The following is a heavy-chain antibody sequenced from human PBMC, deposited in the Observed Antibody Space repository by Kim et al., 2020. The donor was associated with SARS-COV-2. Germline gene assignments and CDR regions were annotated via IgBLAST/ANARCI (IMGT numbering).Heavy chain of an antibody. CDR2: ISGNGGIT. CDR1: GFTFTSYA. J-gene: IGHJ6*02. CDR3: AKSGGTTIYPTMDV. Sequence: GGSLRLSCAASGFTFTSYAMSWFRQAPGKGLEWVSTISGNGGITYYGDSVKGRFTISRDTSKNTLYLQMNSLRADDSAVYYCAKSGGTTIYPTMDVWGQG. D-gene: IGHD1-7*01. V-gene: IGHV3-23*01.